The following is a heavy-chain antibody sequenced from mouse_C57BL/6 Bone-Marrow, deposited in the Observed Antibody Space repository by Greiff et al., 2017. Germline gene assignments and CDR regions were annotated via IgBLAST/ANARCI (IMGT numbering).Heavy chain of an antibody. CDR1: YTFSRRVH. J-gene: IGHJ2*01. Sequence: QVQLQQSGPELARPWASVKISCQAFYTFSRRVHFAIRDTNYWMQWVKQRPGQGLAWIGAIYPGNGDTSYNQKFKGKATLTADKSSTTAYMQLISLTSEDSAVYYCALSHYGSNDVDYWGQGTTLTVSS. D-gene: IGHD1-1*01. V-gene: IGHV1-87*01. CDR2: GQGLAWIG. CDR3: SEDSAVYYCALSHYGSNDVDY.